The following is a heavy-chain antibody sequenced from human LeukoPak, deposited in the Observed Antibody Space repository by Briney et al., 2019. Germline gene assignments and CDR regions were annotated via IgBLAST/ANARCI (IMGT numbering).Heavy chain of an antibody. CDR3: ARLNTYGDYVGPFDY. D-gene: IGHD4-17*01. CDR1: GGSISSDDYY. Sequence: SQTLSLTCTVSGGSISSDDYYWNWIRQPPGKGLEWIGHIYFSGSTYYSPSLESRLTMSLDTSKNQFSLKLTSVTAADTAVYYCARLNTYGDYVGPFDYWGQGTLVTVSS. V-gene: IGHV4-30-4*01. CDR2: IYFSGST. J-gene: IGHJ4*02.